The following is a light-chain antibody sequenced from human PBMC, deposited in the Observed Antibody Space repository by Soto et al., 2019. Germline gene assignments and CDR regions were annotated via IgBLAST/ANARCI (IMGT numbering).Light chain of an antibody. CDR2: GAS. J-gene: IGKJ5*01. V-gene: IGKV3-20*01. CDR1: QSVRSNR. Sequence: EIVLTQSPGTLSMSPGESATLSCRASQSVRSNRLAWYQQKPGQAPRLLIYGASNRATGIPDRFSGSGSGTDFTLTISRLEPEDFAVYYCQQYGSSPQTFGQGTRLDIE. CDR3: QQYGSSPQT.